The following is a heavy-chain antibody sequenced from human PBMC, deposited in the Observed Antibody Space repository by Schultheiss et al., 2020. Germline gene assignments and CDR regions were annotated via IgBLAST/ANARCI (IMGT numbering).Heavy chain of an antibody. Sequence: GGSLRLSCAASGFSVSSSYMSWVRQAPGKGLEWVSIIYSGGTTYYADSVEGRFTISRDNSKNTVFLQMNSLRAEDTAVYTCARFTSYAVDIWGQGTLVNVS. CDR1: GFSVSSSY. J-gene: IGHJ3*02. CDR2: IYSGGTT. CDR3: ARFTSYAVDI. D-gene: IGHD2/OR15-2a*01. V-gene: IGHV3-53*01.